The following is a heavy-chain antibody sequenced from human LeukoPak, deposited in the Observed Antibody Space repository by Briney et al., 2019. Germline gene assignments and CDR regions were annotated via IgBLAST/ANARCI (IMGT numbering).Heavy chain of an antibody. CDR3: ARLYSGTHDY. J-gene: IGHJ4*02. CDR2: MNPNNDNT. D-gene: IGHD1-26*01. V-gene: IGHV1-8*01. CDR1: GYTFTSYD. Sequence: ASVKVSCKASGYTFTSYDINWVRQAAGQGLEWMGWMNPNNDNTGYAQKFQGRVTMTRNTSISTAYMELSSLRAEDTAVYYCARLYSGTHDYWGQGTLVTVSS.